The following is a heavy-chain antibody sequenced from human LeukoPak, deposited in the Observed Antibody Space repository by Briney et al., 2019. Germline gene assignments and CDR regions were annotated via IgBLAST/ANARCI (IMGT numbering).Heavy chain of an antibody. CDR3: ARVGEAMVRGVISYYFDY. V-gene: IGHV4-31*03. D-gene: IGHD3-10*01. CDR2: IYYSGST. J-gene: IGHJ4*02. CDR1: GGSISSGGYY. Sequence: SQALSLTCTVSGGSISSGGYYWSWIRQHPGKGLEWIGYIYYSGSTYYNPSLKSRVTISVDTSKNQFSLKLSSVTAADTAVYYCARVGEAMVRGVISYYFDYWGQGTLVTVSS.